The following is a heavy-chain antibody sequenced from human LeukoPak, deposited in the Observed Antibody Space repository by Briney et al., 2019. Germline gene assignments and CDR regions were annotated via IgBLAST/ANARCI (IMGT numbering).Heavy chain of an antibody. Sequence: GGSLRLSCAASGFTFSSYGMHWVRQAPGKGLEWVAVIWYDGSNKYYADSVKGQFTISRDNSKNTLYLQMNSLRAEDTAVYYCAKEGLGYYYYYMDVWGKGTTVTVSS. D-gene: IGHD3-16*01. V-gene: IGHV3-33*06. CDR2: IWYDGSNK. CDR3: AKEGLGYYYYYMDV. J-gene: IGHJ6*03. CDR1: GFTFSSYG.